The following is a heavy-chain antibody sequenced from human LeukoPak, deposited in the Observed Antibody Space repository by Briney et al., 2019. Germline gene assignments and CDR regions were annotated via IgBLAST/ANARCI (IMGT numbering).Heavy chain of an antibody. CDR3: AREGVDWNHSVYYFDY. Sequence: ASVKVSCKASGYTFTGYYIHWVRQAPGQGLEWLGWINPNSGDTNYAQKFQGRVTMTRDTSISTAYMELSRLRSDDTAVYYCAREGVDWNHSVYYFDYWGQGTLVTVSS. CDR1: GYTFTGYY. D-gene: IGHD1-1*01. CDR2: INPNSGDT. V-gene: IGHV1-2*02. J-gene: IGHJ4*02.